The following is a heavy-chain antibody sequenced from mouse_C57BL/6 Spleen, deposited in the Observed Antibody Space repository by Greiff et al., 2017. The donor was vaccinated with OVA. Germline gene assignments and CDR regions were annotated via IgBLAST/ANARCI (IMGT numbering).Heavy chain of an antibody. D-gene: IGHD1-1*01. Sequence: VQLQQSGAELVRPGASVTLSCKASGYTFTDYEMHWVKQTPVHGLEWIGAIDPETGGTAYNQKFKGKAILTADKSSSTAYMELRSLTSEDSAVYYCTRSPYYYGTPADYWGQGTTLTVSS. J-gene: IGHJ2*01. CDR2: IDPETGGT. CDR1: GYTFTDYE. CDR3: TRSPYYYGTPADY. V-gene: IGHV1-15*01.